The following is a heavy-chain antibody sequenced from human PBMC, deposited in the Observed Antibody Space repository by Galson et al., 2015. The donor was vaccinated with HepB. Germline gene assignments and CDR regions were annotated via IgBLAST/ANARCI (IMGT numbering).Heavy chain of an antibody. J-gene: IGHJ5*02. CDR2: IYSGGQT. D-gene: IGHD2-8*01. CDR1: GVTVSNNY. CDR3: TRGATFNGP. Sequence: SLRLSCAASGVTVSNNYMNWVRQAPGRGLEWVSVIYSGGQTYYADSVKGRFIISRDNSKNTVYPQMNSLRVEDTAMYYCTRGATFNGPWGQGTLVTVSS. V-gene: IGHV3-53*01.